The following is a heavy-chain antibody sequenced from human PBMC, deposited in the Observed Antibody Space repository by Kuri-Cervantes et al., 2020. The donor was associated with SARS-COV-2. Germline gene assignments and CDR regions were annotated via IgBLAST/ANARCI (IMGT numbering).Heavy chain of an antibody. CDR3: ARVFTASFDF. Sequence: SEILSLTCAVYGESFIGYYWSWVRQPPGKGLEWIGDINHSGSTNYNPSLKSRVTISLDTSTNQFSLKLSSVTAADTAVYYCARVFTASFDFWGQGTLVTVSS. CDR1: GESFIGYY. CDR2: INHSGST. V-gene: IGHV4-34*01. J-gene: IGHJ4*02.